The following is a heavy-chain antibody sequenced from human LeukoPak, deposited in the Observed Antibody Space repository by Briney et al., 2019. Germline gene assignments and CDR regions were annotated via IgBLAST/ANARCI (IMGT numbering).Heavy chain of an antibody. CDR1: GFTFDDYA. CDR3: AKDISYDSSGYYSS. V-gene: IGHV3-9*01. CDR2: ISWNSGSI. Sequence: GGSPRLSCAASGFTFDDYAMHWVRQAPGKGLEWVSGISWNSGSIGYADSVKGRFTISRDNAKNSLYLQMNSLRAEDTALYYCAKDISYDSSGYYSSWGQGTLVTVSS. D-gene: IGHD3-22*01. J-gene: IGHJ4*02.